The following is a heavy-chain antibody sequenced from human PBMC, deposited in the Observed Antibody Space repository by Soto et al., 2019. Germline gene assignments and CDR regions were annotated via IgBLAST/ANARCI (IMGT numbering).Heavy chain of an antibody. CDR2: ISSSGSTI. J-gene: IGHJ3*02. CDR1: GFTFSDYY. CDR3: ARRQQLASHDDFDI. Sequence: GGSLRLSCAASGFTFSDYYMSWIRQAPGKGLEWVSYISSSGSTIYYADSVKGRFTISRDNAKNSLYLQMNSLRAEDTAVYYCARRQQLASHDDFDIWGQGTMVTVSS. V-gene: IGHV3-11*01. D-gene: IGHD6-13*01.